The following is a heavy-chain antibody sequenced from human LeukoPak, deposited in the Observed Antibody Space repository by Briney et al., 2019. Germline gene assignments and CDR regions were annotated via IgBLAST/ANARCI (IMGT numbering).Heavy chain of an antibody. CDR2: IYWNDDK. J-gene: IGHJ4*02. D-gene: IGHD3-22*01. V-gene: IGHV2-5*01. CDR3: AHHAASTLDYYDSSGYYSDY. Sequence: SGPTLVNPTQTLTLTCTFSGFSLSTSGVGVGWIRQRPGKALEWLALIYWNDDKRYSPSLKSRLTITKDTSKNQVVLTMTNMDPVDTATYYCAHHAASTLDYYDSSGYYSDYWGQGTLVTVPS. CDR1: GFSLSTSGVG.